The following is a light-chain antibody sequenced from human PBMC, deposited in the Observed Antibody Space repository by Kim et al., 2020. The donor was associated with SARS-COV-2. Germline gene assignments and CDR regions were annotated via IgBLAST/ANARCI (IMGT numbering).Light chain of an antibody. Sequence: ARVGGRCTIACRARQALGNSLAWFQQKLGKVPKRLIFAASNLESGVPSRFSGSGSGTEFTLTINSLHPEDFATYYCLQYNSYPRTFGQGTKVDIK. V-gene: IGKV1-17*03. CDR3: LQYNSYPRT. J-gene: IGKJ1*01. CDR1: QALGNS. CDR2: AAS.